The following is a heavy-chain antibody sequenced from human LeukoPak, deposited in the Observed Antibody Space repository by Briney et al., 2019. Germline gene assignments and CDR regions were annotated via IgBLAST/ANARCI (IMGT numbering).Heavy chain of an antibody. CDR3: ARWGLTNYYYYYGMDV. Sequence: ASVKVSCKASGYTFTSYGISWVRQAPGQGLEWMRWISAYNGNTNYAQKLQGRVTMTTDTSTSTAYMELRSLRSDDTAVYYCARWGLTNYYYYYGMDVWGKGTTVTVSS. J-gene: IGHJ6*04. D-gene: IGHD3-16*01. V-gene: IGHV1-18*04. CDR1: GYTFTSYG. CDR2: ISAYNGNT.